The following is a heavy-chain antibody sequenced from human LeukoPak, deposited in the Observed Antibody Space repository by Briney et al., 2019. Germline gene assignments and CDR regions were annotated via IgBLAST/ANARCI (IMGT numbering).Heavy chain of an antibody. Sequence: PGGSLRLSCAASGFTFSDYYMSWIRQAPGKGLEWVSYISSSGSTIYYADSVKGRFTISRDNAKNSLYLQMNSLRAEDTAVYYCARAARSTVTTERRLDYWGQGTLVTVSS. CDR3: ARAARSTVTTERRLDY. J-gene: IGHJ4*02. V-gene: IGHV3-11*04. CDR2: ISSSGSTI. CDR1: GFTFSDYY. D-gene: IGHD4-11*01.